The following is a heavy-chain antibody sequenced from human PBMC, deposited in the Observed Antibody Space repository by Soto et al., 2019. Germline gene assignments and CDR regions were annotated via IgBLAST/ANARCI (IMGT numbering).Heavy chain of an antibody. CDR3: AKGYGLDV. V-gene: IGHV3-23*01. J-gene: IGHJ6*02. CDR1: GFTFSSYA. CDR2: ITSSGAST. Sequence: PGGSLRLSCAASGFTFSSYAMNWVRQAPGKGLEWVSLITSSGASTSYADSVKGRFTISRDNSKNTLYVQMNSLRAEDTAVYYCAKGYGLDVWGQGNTVTVSS.